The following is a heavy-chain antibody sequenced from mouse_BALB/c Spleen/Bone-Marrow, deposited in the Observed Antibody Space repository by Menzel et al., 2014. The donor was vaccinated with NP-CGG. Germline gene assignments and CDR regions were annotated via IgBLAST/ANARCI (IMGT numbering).Heavy chain of an antibody. CDR1: GFTFSDFY. CDR3: ARDVGYGNYFVY. V-gene: IGHV7-1*02. D-gene: IGHD2-10*02. J-gene: IGHJ3*01. Sequence: DVKLVESGGGLVQLGDSLRLSCATSGFTFSDFYMEWVRQPPGKRLEWIAASRNKAKHYTTEYSASVKGRFIVSRDTSQSILYLQMNALRAEDTAIYYCARDVGYGNYFVYWGQGTLVTVSA. CDR2: SRNKAKHYTT.